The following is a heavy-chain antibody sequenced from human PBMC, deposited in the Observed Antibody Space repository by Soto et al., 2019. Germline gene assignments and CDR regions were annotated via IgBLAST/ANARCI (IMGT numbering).Heavy chain of an antibody. CDR1: GVSITNNNYY. D-gene: IGHD5-12*01. Sequence: SETLSLTCTVSGVSITNNNYYWTWIRQHPGKGLEWIGYIYYSGTTYSNPSLKSRATISLDTSKNQFSLKLNSVTAADTALYYCARDPIASDGSDNGLDVWGQGTTVTVSS. J-gene: IGHJ6*02. CDR3: ARDPIASDGSDNGLDV. CDR2: IYYSGTT. V-gene: IGHV4-31*03.